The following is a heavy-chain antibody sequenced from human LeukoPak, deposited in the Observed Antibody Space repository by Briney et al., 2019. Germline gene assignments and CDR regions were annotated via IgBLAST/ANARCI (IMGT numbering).Heavy chain of an antibody. CDR1: GFTFSDSA. Sequence: GGSLRLSCAASGFTFSDSAIHWVRQASGKGLEWVGRIRSKPHNYATGYAASVKGRFTFSRDDSKNTAYLQMNSLKTEDTAVYYCTSGGPGPDYWGQGTLVTVSS. CDR2: IRSKPHNYAT. J-gene: IGHJ4*02. V-gene: IGHV3-73*01. D-gene: IGHD4-23*01. CDR3: TSGGPGPDY.